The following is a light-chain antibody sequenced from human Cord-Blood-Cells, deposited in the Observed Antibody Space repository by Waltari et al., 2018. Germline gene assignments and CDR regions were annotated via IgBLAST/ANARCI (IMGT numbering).Light chain of an antibody. J-gene: IGLJ3*02. Sequence: QSALTQPASVSGSPGQSNTIPCTGTSSDVGSYNLVSWYQQHPGKAPKLMIYEVSKRPSGVSNRFSGSKSGNTASLTISGLQAEDEADYYCCSYAGSSTWVFGGGTKLTVL. CDR1: SSDVGSYNL. V-gene: IGLV2-23*02. CDR3: CSYAGSSTWV. CDR2: EVS.